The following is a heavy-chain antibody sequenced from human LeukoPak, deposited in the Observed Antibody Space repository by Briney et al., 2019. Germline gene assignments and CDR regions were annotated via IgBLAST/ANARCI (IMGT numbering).Heavy chain of an antibody. D-gene: IGHD6-6*01. CDR1: GFTFCGYA. CDR2: IRSTPFGGTT. CDR3: TRDPVAYSGSDYYYYAMDV. Sequence: PGGSLRLSCTASGFTFCGYAVSWVRQAPGRGLEWVGFIRSTPFGGTTEYAASVKGRFTISRDDSKSIAYLQMNSLKTEDTAVYYCTRDPVAYSGSDYYYYAMDVWGQGTTVTVSS. V-gene: IGHV3-49*04. J-gene: IGHJ6*02.